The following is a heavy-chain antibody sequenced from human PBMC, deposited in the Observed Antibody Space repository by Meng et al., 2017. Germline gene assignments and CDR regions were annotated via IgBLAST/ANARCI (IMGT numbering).Heavy chain of an antibody. J-gene: IGHJ4*02. Sequence: SETLSLTCTVSGASISSNGCYWGWIRQPPGQGLEWIARNYYSGTTYYNPSLKSRLTISVDTSKNQFSLKPSSVTAADTAVYYCARDDILTGYHQLDYWGQGTLVTVSS. CDR3: ARDDILTGYHQLDY. CDR2: NYYSGTT. CDR1: GASISSNGCY. D-gene: IGHD3-9*01. V-gene: IGHV4-39*07.